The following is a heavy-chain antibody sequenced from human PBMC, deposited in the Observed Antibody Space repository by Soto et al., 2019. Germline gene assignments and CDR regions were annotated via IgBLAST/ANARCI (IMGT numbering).Heavy chain of an antibody. J-gene: IGHJ6*03. V-gene: IGHV3-66*01. D-gene: IGHD3-10*01. CDR2: IYSGGST. CDR3: ARSAGITMVRGVIRYYYYMDV. CDR1: GFTVSSNY. Sequence: SGGSLRLSCAAPGFTVSSNYISWVRQGPGKGLEWVSVIYSGGSTYYADSVKGRFTISRDNSKNTLYLQMNSLRAEDTAVYYCARSAGITMVRGVIRYYYYMDVWGKGTTVTVSS.